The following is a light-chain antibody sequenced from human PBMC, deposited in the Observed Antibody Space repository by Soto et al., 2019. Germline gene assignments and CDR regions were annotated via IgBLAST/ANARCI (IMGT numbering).Light chain of an antibody. J-gene: IGLJ3*02. V-gene: IGLV1-40*01. CDR2: GNR. CDR3: QAYDYSLTAFV. Sequence: QSVLTQPPSVSEAPGQRVTISCTGNNSNLGAGYDVHWYQQLPGAAPKLVVFGNRNRPSGVPERFSGSKSGTSASLAITGLQAEDEADYYCQAYDYSLTAFVFGGGTKVTVL. CDR1: NSNLGAGYD.